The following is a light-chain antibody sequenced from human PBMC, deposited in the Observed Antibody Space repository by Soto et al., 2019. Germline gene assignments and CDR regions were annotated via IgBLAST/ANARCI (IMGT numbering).Light chain of an antibody. V-gene: IGKV3-15*01. J-gene: IGKJ3*01. CDR1: QSVRSK. Sequence: EIVMTQSPATLSVSPGERATLSCWASQSVRSKLAWYQQKPGQAPRLLIYDASTRATGIPGRFSGSGSGTEFTLTITSLQSEDFAVYYCQQYHDWPPFTFGPGTKVDIK. CDR3: QQYHDWPPFT. CDR2: DAS.